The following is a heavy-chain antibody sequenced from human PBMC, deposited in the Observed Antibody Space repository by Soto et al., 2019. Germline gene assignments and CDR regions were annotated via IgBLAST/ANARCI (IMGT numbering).Heavy chain of an antibody. CDR2: INHSGST. V-gene: IGHV4-34*01. CDR1: GGSFSGYY. D-gene: IGHD5-12*01. J-gene: IGHJ4*02. CDR3: GRRLKWLRTFDY. Sequence: QVQLQQWGAGLLKPSETLSLTCAVYGGSFSGYYWSWIRQPPGKGLEWIGDINHSGSTNCNPSLKCRVPITVDTSKHQFSLKLSSVTAADTAVYYCGRRLKWLRTFDYWGQGTLVTVSS.